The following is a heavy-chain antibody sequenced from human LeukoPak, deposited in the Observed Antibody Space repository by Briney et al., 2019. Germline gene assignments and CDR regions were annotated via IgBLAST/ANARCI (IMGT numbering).Heavy chain of an antibody. J-gene: IGHJ5*02. CDR3: ARDRWLQP. CDR1: GGSMSSYY. CDR2: IYYRGST. D-gene: IGHD5-24*01. Sequence: SETLSLTCTVSGGSMSSYYWSWIRQPPGKGLEWIGYIYYRGSTSYNPSLESRVTISVDTSKNQFSLKLKLSSVTAADTAVYYCARDRWLQPWGQGTLVTVSS. V-gene: IGHV4-59*01.